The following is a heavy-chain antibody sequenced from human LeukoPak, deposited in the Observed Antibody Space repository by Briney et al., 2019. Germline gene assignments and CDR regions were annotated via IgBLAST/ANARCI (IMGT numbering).Heavy chain of an antibody. CDR2: FDPEDGET. Sequence: VASVKVSCKVSGYTLTELSMHWVRQAPGKGLEWMGGFDPEDGETIYAQKFQGRVTMTEDTSTDTAYMELSRLRSDDTAVYYCARDPAAASAFDIWGQGTMVTVSS. CDR3: ARDPAAASAFDI. D-gene: IGHD6-13*01. CDR1: GYTLTELS. V-gene: IGHV1-24*01. J-gene: IGHJ3*02.